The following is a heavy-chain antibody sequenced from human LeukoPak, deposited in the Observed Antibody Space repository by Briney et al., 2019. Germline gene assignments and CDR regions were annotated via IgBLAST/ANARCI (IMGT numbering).Heavy chain of an antibody. J-gene: IGHJ3*02. Sequence: SGPLFPPSTVACGSINCSHRGLVRAPPREGVEWIGYIYDSGSTNYNPSLKSRVTISVDTSKNQFSLKLSSVTAADTAVFYCASLTTADAFDIWGQGTMVTVSS. V-gene: IGHV4-59*01. CDR3: ASLTTADAFDI. CDR1: CGSINCSH. CDR2: IYDSGST. D-gene: IGHD3-22*01.